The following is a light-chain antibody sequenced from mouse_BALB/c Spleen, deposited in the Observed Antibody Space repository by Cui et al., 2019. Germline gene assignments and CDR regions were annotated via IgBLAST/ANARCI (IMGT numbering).Light chain of an antibody. CDR3: LQHWNYPLT. Sequence: DIVITQSQTFTSTSVGNRVSITCKASQNVRTAVAWYQQKPGQSPKALIYLASNRNTGVPDRFTGSGSGTDFTLTISNVQSEELADYFCLQHWNYPLTFGGGTKLEIK. V-gene: IGKV6-14*01. CDR1: QNVRTA. J-gene: IGKJ2*01. CDR2: LAS.